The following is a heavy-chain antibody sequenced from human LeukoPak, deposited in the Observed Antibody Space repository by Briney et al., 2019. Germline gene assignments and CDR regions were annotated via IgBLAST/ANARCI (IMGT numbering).Heavy chain of an antibody. V-gene: IGHV4-4*07. D-gene: IGHD3-22*01. J-gene: IGHJ4*02. CDR1: GGSLSNYY. CDR2: IYTSGST. Sequence: SETLSLTCTVSGGSLSNYYWSWIRQPAGKGLELIGRIYTSGSTNYNPSLKSRVTMSVDTSRKQFSLKLSSVTAADTAVYYCATEYYYDISGYYSLASWGPGTLITVSS. CDR3: ATEYYYDISGYYSLAS.